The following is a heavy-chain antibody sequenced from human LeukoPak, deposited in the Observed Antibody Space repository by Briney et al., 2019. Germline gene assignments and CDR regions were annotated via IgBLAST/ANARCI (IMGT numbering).Heavy chain of an antibody. CDR3: ARGYCSSTSCLGMDV. D-gene: IGHD2-2*01. CDR2: IWYDGSNK. CDR1: GFTFSSYA. J-gene: IGHJ6*03. V-gene: IGHV3-33*08. Sequence: GGSLRLSCSASGFTFSSYAMHWVRQAPGKGLEWVAVIWYDGSNKYYADSVKGRFTISRDNSKNTLYLQMNSLRAEDTAVYYCARGYCSSTSCLGMDVWGKGTTVTVSS.